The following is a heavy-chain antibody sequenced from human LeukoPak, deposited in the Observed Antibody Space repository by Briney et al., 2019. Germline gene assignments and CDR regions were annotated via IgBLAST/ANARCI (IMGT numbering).Heavy chain of an antibody. D-gene: IGHD5-18*01. CDR3: ARMEAAMVSGGPYNWFDP. CDR2: ISAYNGNT. J-gene: IGHJ5*02. V-gene: IGHV1-18*01. CDR1: GYTFTSYG. Sequence: ASVKVSCKASGYTFTSYGISWVRQAPGQGLEWMGWISAYNGNTNYAQKLQGRVTMTTDTSTSTAYMELGSLRSDDTAVYYCARMEAAMVSGGPYNWFDPWGQGTLVTVSS.